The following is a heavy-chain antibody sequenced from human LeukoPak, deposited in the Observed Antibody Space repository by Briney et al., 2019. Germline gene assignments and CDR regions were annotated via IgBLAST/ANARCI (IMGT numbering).Heavy chain of an antibody. CDR1: GYTFTSYG. J-gene: IGHJ6*02. CDR2: ISAYNGNT. Sequence: GASVKVSCKASGYTFTSYGISWVRLAPGQGLEWMGWISAYNGNTNYAQKLQGRVTMTTDTSTSTAYMELRSLRSDDTAVYYCAAGSSGSYHYGMDVWGQGTTVTVSS. D-gene: IGHD3-10*01. V-gene: IGHV1-18*01. CDR3: AAGSSGSYHYGMDV.